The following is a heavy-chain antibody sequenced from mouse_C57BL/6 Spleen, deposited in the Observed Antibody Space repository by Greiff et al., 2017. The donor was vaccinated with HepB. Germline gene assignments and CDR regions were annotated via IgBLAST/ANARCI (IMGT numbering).Heavy chain of an antibody. V-gene: IGHV1-55*01. CDR3: ARGGYGSKDYFDY. CDR2: IDPGSGST. D-gene: IGHD1-1*01. CDR1: GYTFTSYW. J-gene: IGHJ2*01. Sequence: QVQLQQPGAELVKPGASVKMSCKASGYTFTSYWITWVKQRPGQGLEWIGDIDPGSGSTNYNEKFKSKATLTVDTSSSTAYMQLSSLTSEDSAVYYCARGGYGSKDYFDYWGQGTTLTVAS.